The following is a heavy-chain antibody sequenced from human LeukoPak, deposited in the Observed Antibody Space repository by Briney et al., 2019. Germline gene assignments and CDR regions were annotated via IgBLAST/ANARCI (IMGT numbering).Heavy chain of an antibody. Sequence: SETLSLTCAVYGGSLSGYYWSWIRQPPGKGLEWIGEINHSGSTNYNPSLKSRVTISVDTSKNQFSLKLSSVTAADTAVYYCARTPLWFGEFYPDYWGQGTLVAVSS. CDR2: INHSGST. J-gene: IGHJ4*02. CDR1: GGSLSGYY. CDR3: ARTPLWFGEFYPDY. V-gene: IGHV4-34*01. D-gene: IGHD3-10*01.